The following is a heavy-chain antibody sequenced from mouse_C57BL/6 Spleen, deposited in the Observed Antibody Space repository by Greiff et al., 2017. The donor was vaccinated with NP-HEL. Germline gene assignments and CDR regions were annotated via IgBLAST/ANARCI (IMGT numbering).Heavy chain of an antibody. CDR2: IYPGNSDT. V-gene: IGHV1-5*01. Sequence: EVQLQQSGTVLARPGASVKMSCKTSGYTFTSYWMHWVKQRPGQGLEWIGAIYPGNSDTSYNQKFKGKAKLTAVTSASNAYMELSSLTNEDSAVYYCTRFDVYYWYFDVWGTGTTVTVSS. CDR1: GYTFTSYW. J-gene: IGHJ1*03. CDR3: TRFDVYYWYFDV. D-gene: IGHD2-3*01.